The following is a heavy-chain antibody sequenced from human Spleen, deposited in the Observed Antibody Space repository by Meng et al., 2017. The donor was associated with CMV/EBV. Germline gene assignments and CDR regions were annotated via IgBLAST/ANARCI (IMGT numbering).Heavy chain of an antibody. Sequence: GESLKISCAASGFTFSSYWMHWVRQAPGEGLVWVSRVNTDGSSTNYADSVKGRFTISRDNARNTLYLQMSSLGAADTAVYFCAKDVFRFLEWLLYEEINYYYYGMDVWGQGTTVTVSS. D-gene: IGHD3-3*01. CDR2: VNTDGSST. CDR1: GFTFSSYW. V-gene: IGHV3-74*01. CDR3: AKDVFRFLEWLLYEEINYYYYGMDV. J-gene: IGHJ6*02.